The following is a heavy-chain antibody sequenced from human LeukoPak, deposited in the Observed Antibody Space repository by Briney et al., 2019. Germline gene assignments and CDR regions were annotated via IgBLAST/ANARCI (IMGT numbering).Heavy chain of an antibody. J-gene: IGHJ4*02. D-gene: IGHD7-27*01. V-gene: IGHV3-30*02. CDR3: AFKTGVYFDY. CDR1: GFTFSSYG. CDR2: IRYDGSNK. Sequence: GGSLRLSCAASGFTFSSYGMHWVRQAPGKGLEWVAFIRYDGSNKYYADSVKGRFTISRDNSKNTLYLQMNSLRAEDTAVYYCAFKTGVYFDYWGQGTLVTVSS.